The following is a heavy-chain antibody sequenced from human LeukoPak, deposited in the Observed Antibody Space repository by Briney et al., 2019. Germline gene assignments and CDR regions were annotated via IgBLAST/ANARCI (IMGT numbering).Heavy chain of an antibody. V-gene: IGHV3-33*01. CDR1: GFTFSSYG. CDR2: IWYDGSNK. J-gene: IGHJ4*02. D-gene: IGHD6-13*01. Sequence: PGGSLRLSCAASGFTFSSYGMHWVRQAPGKGLEWVAVIWYDGSNKYYADSVKGRFTIPRDNSKNTLYLQMNSLRAEDTAVYYCARGPQQLVPYYFDYWGQGTLVTVSS. CDR3: ARGPQQLVPYYFDY.